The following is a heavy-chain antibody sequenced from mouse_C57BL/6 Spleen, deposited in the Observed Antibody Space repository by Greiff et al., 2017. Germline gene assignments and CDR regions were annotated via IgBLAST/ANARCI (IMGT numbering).Heavy chain of an antibody. CDR3: GRGYDDARLDY. Sequence: QVQLQQPGPELVKPGASVKLSCKASGYTFTSYGINWVKQRPGQGLEWIGWIYPRDGSTKYNEKFKGKATLTVDTSSSTAYMELHSLTSEDSAVYFCGRGYDDARLDYWGQGTTLTVSS. CDR2: IYPRDGST. CDR1: GYTFTSYG. V-gene: IGHV1-85*01. J-gene: IGHJ2*01. D-gene: IGHD2-4*01.